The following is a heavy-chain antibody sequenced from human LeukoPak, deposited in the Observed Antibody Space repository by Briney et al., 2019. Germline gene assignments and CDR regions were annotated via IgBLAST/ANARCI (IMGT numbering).Heavy chain of an antibody. Sequence: PETLSLTCTVSGGSISSYYWSWIRQPPGKGLEWIGCMYYSGSTNYNPSLKSRVTISVDTSKNQFSLKLSSVTAADTAVYYCARHPIVVGSKWWFDPWGQGTLVTVSS. CDR1: GGSISSYY. J-gene: IGHJ5*02. CDR2: MYYSGST. D-gene: IGHD2-15*01. V-gene: IGHV4-59*01. CDR3: ARHPIVVGSKWWFDP.